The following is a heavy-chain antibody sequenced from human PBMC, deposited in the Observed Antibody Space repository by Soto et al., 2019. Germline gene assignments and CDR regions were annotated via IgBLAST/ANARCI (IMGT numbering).Heavy chain of an antibody. Sequence: GGSLRLSCAASGFTFSNAWMNWVRQAPGKGLEWVGRIKSKTDGGTTDYAAPVKGRFTISRDDSKNTLYLQMNSLKTEDTAVYYCTTYGSGSYDGTFFDYWGQGTLVTVSS. J-gene: IGHJ4*02. D-gene: IGHD3-10*01. V-gene: IGHV3-15*07. CDR3: TTYGSGSYDGTFFDY. CDR2: IKSKTDGGTT. CDR1: GFTFSNAW.